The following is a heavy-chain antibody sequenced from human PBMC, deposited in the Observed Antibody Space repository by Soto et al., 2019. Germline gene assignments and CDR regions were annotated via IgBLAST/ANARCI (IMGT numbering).Heavy chain of an antibody. V-gene: IGHV1-69*10. J-gene: IGHJ1*01. Sequence: ASVKVSCKASGYTFTSYAMHWVRQAPGQRLEWMGWIIPILGIANYAQKFQGRVTITADKSTSTAYMELSSLRSEDTAVYYCARAGDSSPSPEYFQHWGQGTLVTVSS. CDR2: IIPILGIA. CDR1: GYTFTSYA. CDR3: ARAGDSSPSPEYFQH. D-gene: IGHD3-22*01.